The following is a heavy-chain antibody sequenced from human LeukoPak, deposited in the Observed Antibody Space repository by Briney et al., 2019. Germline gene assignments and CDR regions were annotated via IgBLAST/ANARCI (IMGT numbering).Heavy chain of an antibody. CDR2: INPSGGST. J-gene: IGHJ4*02. D-gene: IGHD3-22*01. V-gene: IGHV1-46*01. CDR1: GYTFTSYY. Sequence: ASEKVSCKASGYTFTSYYMHWGGQAPGQGREWMEMINPSGGSTSYAQKFQGRVTMTRDTATSTVYMELSSLRSEDTAVYYCARGGDTMIVVVIPLDSWGQGTLVTVSS. CDR3: ARGGDTMIVVVIPLDS.